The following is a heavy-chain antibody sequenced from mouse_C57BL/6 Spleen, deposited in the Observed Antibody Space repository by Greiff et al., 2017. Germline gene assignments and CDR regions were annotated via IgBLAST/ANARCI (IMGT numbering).Heavy chain of an antibody. CDR3: ARGQVTTGLRFAY. J-gene: IGHJ3*01. Sequence: QVQLQQPGAELVRPGTSVKLSCKASGYTFTSYWMHWVKQRPGQGLEWIGVIDPSDSYTNYNQKFKGKATLTADTSSSTAYMPLSSLTSEDSAVYYCARGQVTTGLRFAYWGQGTLVTVSA. V-gene: IGHV1-59*01. CDR1: GYTFTSYW. D-gene: IGHD2-2*01. CDR2: IDPSDSYT.